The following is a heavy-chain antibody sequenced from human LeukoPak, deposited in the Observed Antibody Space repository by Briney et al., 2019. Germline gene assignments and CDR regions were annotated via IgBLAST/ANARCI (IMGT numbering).Heavy chain of an antibody. D-gene: IGHD3-16*02. CDR2: IYYSGST. J-gene: IGHJ4*02. CDR3: ARDPTYDYVWGSYRPPSYYFDY. V-gene: IGHV4-39*07. CDR1: GGSISSSSYY. Sequence: SETLSLTCTVSGGSISSSSYYWGWIRQPPGKGLEWIGSIYYSGSTYYNPSLKSRVTISVDTSKNQFSLMLSSVTAADTAVYYCARDPTYDYVWGSYRPPSYYFDYWGQGTLVTVSS.